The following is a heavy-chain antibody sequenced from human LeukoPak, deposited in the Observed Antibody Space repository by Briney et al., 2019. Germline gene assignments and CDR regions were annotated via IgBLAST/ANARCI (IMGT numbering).Heavy chain of an antibody. CDR2: IYYSGST. CDR3: ARSFSPNYYDLLDY. CDR1: GGSISTYY. D-gene: IGHD3-22*01. Sequence: SETLSFTCTVSGGSISTYYWSWIRQPPGKGLEWIGYIYYSGSTNYNPSLKSRDTISLDTSKNQFSLKLNSVTAADTAMYYCARSFSPNYYDLLDYWGQGTLVTVSS. V-gene: IGHV4-59*01. J-gene: IGHJ4*02.